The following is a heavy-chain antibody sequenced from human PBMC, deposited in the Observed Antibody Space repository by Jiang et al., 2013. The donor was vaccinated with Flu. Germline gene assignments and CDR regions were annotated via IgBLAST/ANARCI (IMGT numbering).Heavy chain of an antibody. CDR1: GYTFTSYY. CDR3: ARGSPRQYSSGWSPPLGMDV. V-gene: IGHV1-46*03. J-gene: IGHJ6*02. D-gene: IGHD6-19*01. Sequence: GAEVKKPGASVKVSCKASGYTFTSYYMHWVRQAPGQGLEWMGIINPSGGSTSYAQKFQGRVTMTRDTSTSTVYMELSSLRSEDTAVYYCARGSPRQYSSGWSPPLGMDVWGQGTTVTVSS. CDR2: INPSGGST.